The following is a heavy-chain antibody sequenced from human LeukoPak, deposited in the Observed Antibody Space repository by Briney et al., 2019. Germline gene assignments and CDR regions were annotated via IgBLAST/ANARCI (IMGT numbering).Heavy chain of an antibody. J-gene: IGHJ5*02. D-gene: IGHD3-16*01. CDR2: IQPDGSEQ. CDR1: GFTFSSNW. V-gene: IGHV3-7*01. Sequence: PGGSLRLSCVASGFTFSSNWMSWVRQASGKGLEWVGNIQPDGSEQYPVDSVRGRFTISRDNARNSLFLQMNSLRVEDTAVYYCASQNYARFDPWGQGTLVTVSS. CDR3: ASQNYARFDP.